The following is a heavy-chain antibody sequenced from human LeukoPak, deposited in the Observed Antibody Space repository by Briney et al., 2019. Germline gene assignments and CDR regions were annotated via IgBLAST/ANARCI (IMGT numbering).Heavy chain of an antibody. CDR1: GYTFTGYY. D-gene: IGHD2-8*01. J-gene: IGHJ4*02. Sequence: ASVKVSCKASGYTFTGYYMHWVRQAPGQGLEWMGWINPNSGGTNSAQKFQGRVTMTRDTSISTAYMELTRLRSDDTAVYYCARSGYCTNGVCYDLSFDYWGQGTLVTVSS. CDR3: ARSGYCTNGVCYDLSFDY. V-gene: IGHV1-2*02. CDR2: INPNSGGT.